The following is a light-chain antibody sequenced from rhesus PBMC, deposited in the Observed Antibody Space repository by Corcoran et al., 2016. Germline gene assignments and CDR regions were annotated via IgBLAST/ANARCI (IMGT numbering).Light chain of an antibody. CDR2: KAS. J-gene: IGKJ3*01. V-gene: IGKV1-22*01. CDR1: QRISSW. Sequence: IQMTQSPSPLSASVGDTVTITCRASQRISSWLAWYQQKPGKAPKLLINKASNLQSGVPSRCSGSGSWTDFTLPIISLQSEDFVTYYCQRDSSSPFTFGPGTRLDIE. CDR3: QRDSSSPFT.